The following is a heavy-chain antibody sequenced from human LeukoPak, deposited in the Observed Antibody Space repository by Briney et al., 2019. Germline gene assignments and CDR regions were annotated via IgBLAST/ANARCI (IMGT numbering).Heavy chain of an antibody. CDR1: GYTFTGYY. CDR3: ARGLRGSPAFDY. V-gene: IGHV1-2*02. D-gene: IGHD2-2*01. J-gene: IGHJ4*02. CDR2: INPNSGGT. Sequence: ASVKVSCKASGYTFTGYYMHWVRQAPGQRLEWMGWINPNSGGTKYAQKFQGRVTMTRDTSISTVYMELSRLRSDDTAVYYCARGLRGSPAFDYWGQGTLVTVSS.